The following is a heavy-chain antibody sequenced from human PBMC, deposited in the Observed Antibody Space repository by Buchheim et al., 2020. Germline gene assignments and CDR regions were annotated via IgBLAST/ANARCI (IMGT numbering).Heavy chain of an antibody. CDR2: IWYDGSNK. J-gene: IGHJ4*02. V-gene: IGHV3-33*01. D-gene: IGHD2-2*01. CDR3: AREGYCSSTSCYFLAN. Sequence: QVQLVESGGGVVQPGRSLRLSCAASGFTFSSYGMHWVRQAPGKGLEWVAVIWYDGSNKYYADSVKGRFTISRDNSKNTLYLQMNSLRAEDTAVYYCAREGYCSSTSCYFLANWGQGTL. CDR1: GFTFSSYG.